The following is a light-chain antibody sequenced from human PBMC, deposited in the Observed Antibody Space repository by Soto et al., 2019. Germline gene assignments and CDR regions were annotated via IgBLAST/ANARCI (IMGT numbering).Light chain of an antibody. CDR1: QSVSSY. CDR3: QQRRDWPPYT. CDR2: GAS. J-gene: IGKJ2*01. Sequence: EIVLTQSPATLSLSPGERATLSCRASQSVSSYLAWYQQRTGQAPRLLIYGASNRAPGIPARFSGSGSGTDFTLTISSLEPEDFAVYYCQQRRDWPPYTFGQGTKLEIK. V-gene: IGKV3-11*01.